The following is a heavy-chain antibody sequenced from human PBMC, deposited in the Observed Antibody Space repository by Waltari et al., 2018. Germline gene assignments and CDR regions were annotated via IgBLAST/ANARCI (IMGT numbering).Heavy chain of an antibody. CDR2: IYYSGTT. Sequence: QLQLQESGPGLVKPSETLSLTCTVSGGAISSSSYYWGWIRPLPGEGREWIGDIYYSGTTYASPSPKSRVTISVDTSKTQFSLKLSLVTAADTAVYYCARVYDNHYYQSNTWGQGTLVTVSS. V-gene: IGHV4-39*07. CDR1: GGAISSSSYY. D-gene: IGHD3-22*01. J-gene: IGHJ5*02. CDR3: ARVYDNHYYQSNT.